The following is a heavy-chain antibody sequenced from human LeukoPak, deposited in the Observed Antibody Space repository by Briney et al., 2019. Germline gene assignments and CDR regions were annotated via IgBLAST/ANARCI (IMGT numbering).Heavy chain of an antibody. J-gene: IGHJ5*02. Sequence: PSETLSLTCTVSGGSISSSSYYWGWIRQPPGKGLEWIGSIYYSGSTYYNPSLKSRVTISVDTSKNQFSLKLSSVTAADTAVYYCARRSWQQQLDHWFDPWGQGTLVTVSS. V-gene: IGHV4-39*01. CDR1: GGSISSSSYY. D-gene: IGHD6-13*01. CDR3: ARRSWQQQLDHWFDP. CDR2: IYYSGST.